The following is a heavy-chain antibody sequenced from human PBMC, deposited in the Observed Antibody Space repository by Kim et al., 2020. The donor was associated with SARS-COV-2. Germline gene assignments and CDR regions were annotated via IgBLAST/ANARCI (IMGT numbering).Heavy chain of an antibody. V-gene: IGHV4-34*01. Sequence: SETLSLTCAVYGGSFSGYYWSWIRQPPGKGLEWIGEINHSGSTNYNPSLKSRVTISVDTSKNQFSLKLSSVTAADTAVYYCARGRLYGSGGFDYWGQGNLVPVS. J-gene: IGHJ4*02. CDR3: ARGRLYGSGGFDY. D-gene: IGHD3-10*01. CDR2: INHSGST. CDR1: GGSFSGYY.